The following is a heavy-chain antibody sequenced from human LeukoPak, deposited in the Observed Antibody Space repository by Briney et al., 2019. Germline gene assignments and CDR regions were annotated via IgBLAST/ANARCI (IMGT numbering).Heavy chain of an antibody. V-gene: IGHV3-11*01. CDR2: ISSSGSTI. Sequence: GGSLRLSCAASGFTFSDYYMSWIRQAPGKGLEWVSYISSSGSTIYYADSVKGRFTISRDNAKNSLYLQMNSLRAEDTAVYYCARVCTNGVWGYYYYYMDVWGKGTTVTVSS. CDR1: GFTFSDYY. CDR3: ARVCTNGVWGYYYYYMDV. D-gene: IGHD2-8*01. J-gene: IGHJ6*03.